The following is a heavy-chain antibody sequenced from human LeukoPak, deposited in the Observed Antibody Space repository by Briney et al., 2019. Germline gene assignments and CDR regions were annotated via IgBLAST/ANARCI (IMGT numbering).Heavy chain of an antibody. V-gene: IGHV4-34*01. CDR1: GGSFSGYY. D-gene: IGHD2-2*02. J-gene: IGHJ5*02. CDR3: ARGSVVPPAILAHRHNWFDP. Sequence: SETLSLTCAVYGGSFSGYYWSWVRQPPGKGLEWIGEINHSGSTNYNRSLKSGVTRSVDTSKNQCSLKLSSLPAAHTAVYYCARGSVVPPAILAHRHNWFDPWGQGTLVTVSS. CDR2: INHSGST.